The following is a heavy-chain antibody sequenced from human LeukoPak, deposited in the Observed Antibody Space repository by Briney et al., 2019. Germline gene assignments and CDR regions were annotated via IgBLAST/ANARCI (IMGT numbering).Heavy chain of an antibody. CDR1: GFSFDDYA. J-gene: IGHJ1*01. CDR2: ISWNSGSI. V-gene: IGHV3-9*01. D-gene: IGHD2-2*01. Sequence: GGSLRLSCAASGFSFDDYAMHWVRQAPGKGLEWVSSISWNSGSIGYADSVKGRFTISRDNAKNYLYLQMHSLRAEDTALYYCPKDGVPGAEALPEYSQHWGQGTLVTVPS. CDR3: PKDGVPGAEALPEYSQH.